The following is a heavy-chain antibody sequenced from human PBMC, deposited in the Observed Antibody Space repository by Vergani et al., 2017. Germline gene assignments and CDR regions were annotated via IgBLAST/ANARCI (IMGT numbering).Heavy chain of an antibody. CDR2: IKYDVSNK. V-gene: IGHV3-30*02. Sequence: QVQLVASGGGVVQPGGSLRHSCAASGFTFSAYVMHWFRQAPGKGLGWVAFIKYDVSNKYYADSVKGRFTISRDNSKNTLYLQMNSLRPEDTALYHCASSGSYGEDYFDYWGQGTLVTVSS. J-gene: IGHJ4*02. D-gene: IGHD1-26*01. CDR3: ASSGSYGEDYFDY. CDR1: GFTFSAYV.